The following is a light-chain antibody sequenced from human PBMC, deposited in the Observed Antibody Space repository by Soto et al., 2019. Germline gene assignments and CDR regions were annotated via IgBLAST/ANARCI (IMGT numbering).Light chain of an antibody. J-gene: IGKJ5*01. V-gene: IGKV3-20*01. CDR3: QQYGSSPPSIT. Sequence: EFVLTQSPGTLSFSPGERATLSCRASQSVGSDLAWYQQKPGQAPRLLIYGASSRATGIPDRFSGSGSGTDFTLTISRLEPEDFAMYYCQQYGSSPPSITFGQGTRLEIK. CDR2: GAS. CDR1: QSVGSD.